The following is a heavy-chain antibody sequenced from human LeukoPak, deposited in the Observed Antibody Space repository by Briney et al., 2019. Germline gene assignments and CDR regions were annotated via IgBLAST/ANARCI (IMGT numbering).Heavy chain of an antibody. CDR2: IYSSGST. Sequence: PSETLSLTCTVSGGSISSYYWSWIRQPAGKGLEWIGRIYSSGSTNYNPSLKGRVTMSVDTSKNQFSLKLRSVTAADTAVYYCARRRGYYYGSGSYSGWFDPWGQGTLVTVSS. CDR3: ARRRGYYYGSGSYSGWFDP. CDR1: GGSISSYY. J-gene: IGHJ5*02. D-gene: IGHD3-10*01. V-gene: IGHV4-4*07.